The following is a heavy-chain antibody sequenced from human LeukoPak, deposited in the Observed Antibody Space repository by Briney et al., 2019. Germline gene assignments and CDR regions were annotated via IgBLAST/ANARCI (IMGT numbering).Heavy chain of an antibody. V-gene: IGHV3-11*05. D-gene: IGHD6-13*01. Sequence: GGSLRLSCVASGFTFSDYYMSWIRQAPGKGLEWVSYIPNTSSYTSYADSVKGRFTISRDNAKNSLYLQMSSPRAEDTAVYYCARAANTAAGTPTLAIDYWGQGTLVTVSS. CDR3: ARAANTAAGTPTLAIDY. CDR1: GFTFSDYY. J-gene: IGHJ4*02. CDR2: IPNTSSYT.